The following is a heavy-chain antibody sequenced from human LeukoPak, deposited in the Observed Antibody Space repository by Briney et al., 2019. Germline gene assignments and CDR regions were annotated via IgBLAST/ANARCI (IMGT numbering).Heavy chain of an antibody. CDR2: IYYSGST. V-gene: IGHV4-39*07. D-gene: IGHD6-13*01. CDR1: GGSISSSSYY. CDR3: AREGTAAAGSWFDP. J-gene: IGHJ5*02. Sequence: SETLSLTCTVSGGSISSSSYYWGWIRQPPGKGLEWIGSIYYSGSTNYNPSLKSRVTISVDTSKNQFSLKLSSVTAADTAVYYCAREGTAAAGSWFDPWGQGTLVTVSS.